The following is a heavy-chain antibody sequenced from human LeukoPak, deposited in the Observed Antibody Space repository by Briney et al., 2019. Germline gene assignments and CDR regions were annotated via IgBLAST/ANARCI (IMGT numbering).Heavy chain of an antibody. D-gene: IGHD1-26*01. CDR2: IHYSGST. CDR1: GGSISSYY. V-gene: IGHV4-59*12. Sequence: SETLSLTCTVSGGSISSYYWSWIRQPPGKGLEWIGYIHYSGSTYYNPSLKSRVTISVDTSKNQFSLKLSSVTAADTAVYYCARVGGSYRAHAFDIWGQGTMVTVSS. J-gene: IGHJ3*02. CDR3: ARVGGSYRAHAFDI.